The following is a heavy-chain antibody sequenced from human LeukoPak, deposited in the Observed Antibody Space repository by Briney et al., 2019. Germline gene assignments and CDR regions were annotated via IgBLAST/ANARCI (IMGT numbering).Heavy chain of an antibody. CDR3: ARERRVGYSYGFGY. V-gene: IGHV1-8*01. J-gene: IGHJ4*02. Sequence: ASVKVSCKASGYTFTSYDINWVRQATGQGLEWMGWMNPNSGNTGYAQKFQGRVIMTRNTSISTAYMELSSLRSEDTAVYYCARERRVGYSYGFGYWGQGTLVTVSS. CDR1: GYTFTSYD. CDR2: MNPNSGNT. D-gene: IGHD5-18*01.